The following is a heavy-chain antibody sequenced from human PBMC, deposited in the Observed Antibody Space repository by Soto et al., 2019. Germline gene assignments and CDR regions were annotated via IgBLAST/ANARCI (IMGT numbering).Heavy chain of an antibody. CDR2: IIPIFGTA. CDR1: GGTFSSYA. Sequence: SVKVSCKASGGTFSSYAISWVRQAPGQGLEWMGGIIPIFGTANYAQKFQGRVTITADESTSTAYMELSSLRSEDTAVYYCARGTRATINYYYGMDVWGQGTTVTVSS. D-gene: IGHD5-12*01. V-gene: IGHV1-69*13. CDR3: ARGTRATINYYYGMDV. J-gene: IGHJ6*02.